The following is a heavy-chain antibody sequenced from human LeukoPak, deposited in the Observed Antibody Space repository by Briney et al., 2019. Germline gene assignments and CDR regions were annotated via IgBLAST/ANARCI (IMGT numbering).Heavy chain of an antibody. J-gene: IGHJ4*02. Sequence: ASVKVSCKVSGYTLTELSMHWVRQAPGKGLEWMGGFDPEDGETIYAQKFQGRVTMTRDMSTSTVYMELSSLRSEDTAVYYCARSTMMGSQQFDYWGQGTLVTVSS. D-gene: IGHD1/OR15-1a*01. CDR3: ARSTMMGSQQFDY. CDR2: FDPEDGET. V-gene: IGHV1-24*01. CDR1: GYTLTELS.